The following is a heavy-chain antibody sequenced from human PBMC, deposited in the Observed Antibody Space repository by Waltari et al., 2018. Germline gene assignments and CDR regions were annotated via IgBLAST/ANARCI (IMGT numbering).Heavy chain of an antibody. CDR2: IYYSGST. Sequence: QLQLQESGPGLVKPSETLSLTCTVSGGSISSSSYYWGWIRQPPGKGLEWIGSIYYSGSTYYNPSLKSRVTISVDTSKNQFSLKLSSVTAADTAVYYCARNYYDSSGYYNENWFEPWGQGTLVTVSS. CDR3: ARNYYDSSGYYNENWFEP. D-gene: IGHD3-22*01. J-gene: IGHJ5*02. CDR1: GGSISSSSYY. V-gene: IGHV4-39*07.